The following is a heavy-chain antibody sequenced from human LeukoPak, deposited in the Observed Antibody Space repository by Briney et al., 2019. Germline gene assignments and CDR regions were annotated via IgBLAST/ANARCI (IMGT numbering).Heavy chain of an antibody. D-gene: IGHD6-19*01. CDR1: GFTVSSNY. V-gene: IGHV3-66*01. Sequence: GGSLRLSCAASGFTVSSNYMSWVRQAPGKGLEWLSVIYSGGGTYYADSVKGRFTISRDNSKNTLYLQMNSLRAEDTAVYYCARDSGSSGWYGDFDYWGQGTLVTVSS. J-gene: IGHJ4*02. CDR3: ARDSGSSGWYGDFDY. CDR2: IYSGGGT.